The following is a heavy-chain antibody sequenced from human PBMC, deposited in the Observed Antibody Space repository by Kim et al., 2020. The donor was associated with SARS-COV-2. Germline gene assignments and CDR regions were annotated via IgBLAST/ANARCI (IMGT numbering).Heavy chain of an antibody. J-gene: IGHJ5*02. Sequence: GGSLRLSCAASGFTFSGSAMHWVRQASGKGLEWVGRIRSKANSYATAYAASVKGRFTISRDDSKNTAYLQMNSLKTGDTAVYYCTSLPGPDFWPDPWGQGTLVTVSS. CDR3: TSLPGPDFWPDP. D-gene: IGHD3-3*01. CDR1: GFTFSGSA. V-gene: IGHV3-73*01. CDR2: IRSKANSYAT.